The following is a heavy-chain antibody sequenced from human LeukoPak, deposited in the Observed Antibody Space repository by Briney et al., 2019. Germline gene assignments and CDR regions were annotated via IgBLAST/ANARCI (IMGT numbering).Heavy chain of an antibody. Sequence: ASVKVSCKASGGTFSSYAVSWVRQAPGQGLDWMGGIIPFFGTANYAQKFQGRVTLTADKFPTTAYMELNSLRSEDTAVYYCARVRRTGSAYDAFDIWGQGTMVTVSS. V-gene: IGHV1-69*06. CDR1: GGTFSSYA. J-gene: IGHJ3*02. CDR2: IIPFFGTA. D-gene: IGHD1-26*01. CDR3: ARVRRTGSAYDAFDI.